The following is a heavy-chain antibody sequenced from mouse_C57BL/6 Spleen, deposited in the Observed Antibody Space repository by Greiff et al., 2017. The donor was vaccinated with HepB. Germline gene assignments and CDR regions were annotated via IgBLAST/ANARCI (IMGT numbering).Heavy chain of an antibody. J-gene: IGHJ4*01. CDR3: ARDLYDGYPFYAMDD. D-gene: IGHD2-3*01. Sequence: EVKLMESGGGLVKPGGSLKLSCAASGFTFSSYAMSWVRQTPEKRLEWVATISDGGSYTYYPDNVKGRFTISRDNAKNNLYLQMSHLKSEDTAMYYCARDLYDGYPFYAMDDWGQGTSVTVSS. CDR2: ISDGGSYT. V-gene: IGHV5-4*01. CDR1: GFTFSSYA.